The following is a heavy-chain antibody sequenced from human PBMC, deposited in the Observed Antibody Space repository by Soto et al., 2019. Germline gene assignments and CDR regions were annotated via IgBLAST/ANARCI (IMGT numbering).Heavy chain of an antibody. Sequence: GGSLGLACAASGFTFRRYTMHWFRQAPGKGLEWVSSISGVDDYIYHADSVKGRFTISRDNAKNSLYLQMNGLRAEDTAVYYCARNHIPDIVLVSPFDPWGQGTLVTVSS. V-gene: IGHV3-21*01. CDR1: GFTFRRYT. D-gene: IGHD2-8*02. CDR2: ISGVDDYI. CDR3: ARNHIPDIVLVSPFDP. J-gene: IGHJ5*02.